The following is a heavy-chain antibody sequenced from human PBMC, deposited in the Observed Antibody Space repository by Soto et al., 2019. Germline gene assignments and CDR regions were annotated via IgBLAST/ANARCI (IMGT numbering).Heavy chain of an antibody. V-gene: IGHV4-34*01. D-gene: IGHD3-22*01. CDR3: ARGSHKLHSYDSSGFYHYVDY. Sequence: SETLSLTCAVYGGSFSVYSWTWIRQPPGKGLEWIGEINDSGSTNYTPSLERRVTISRDTSKNRFSLKLSSVTAADTAVYYCARGSHKLHSYDSSGFYHYVDYWGQGSLVTVSS. J-gene: IGHJ4*02. CDR1: GGSFSVYS. CDR2: INDSGST.